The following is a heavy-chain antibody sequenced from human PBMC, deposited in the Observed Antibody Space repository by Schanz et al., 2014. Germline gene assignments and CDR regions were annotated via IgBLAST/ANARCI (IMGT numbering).Heavy chain of an antibody. D-gene: IGHD4-4*01. CDR1: GASISGSSDY. Sequence: QLQLQESGPGLVKPSETLSLTCTVSGASISGSSDYWGWIRQSPGKGLEWIGNIYYTGTTYYNPPLKSGFPIPVDPPKTQVPLKLPSLTAADTAVFYCARRDNYLSAFDIWGQGTMVTVSS. V-gene: IGHV4-39*01. CDR2: IYYTGTT. CDR3: ARRDNYLSAFDI. J-gene: IGHJ3*02.